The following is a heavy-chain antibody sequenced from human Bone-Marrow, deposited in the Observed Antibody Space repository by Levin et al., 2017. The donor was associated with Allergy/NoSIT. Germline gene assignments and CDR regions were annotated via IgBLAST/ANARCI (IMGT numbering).Heavy chain of an antibody. D-gene: IGHD2-2*02. CDR3: ARELRHCSSTSCYTLLDWFDP. V-gene: IGHV3-7*01. CDR1: GFTFSSYW. CDR2: IKQDGSEK. J-gene: IGHJ5*02. Sequence: GGSLRLSCAASGFTFSSYWMSWVRQAPGKGLEWVANIKQDGSEKYYVDSVKGRFTISRDNAKNSLYLQMNSLRAEDTAVYYCARELRHCSSTSCYTLLDWFDPWGQGTLVTVSS.